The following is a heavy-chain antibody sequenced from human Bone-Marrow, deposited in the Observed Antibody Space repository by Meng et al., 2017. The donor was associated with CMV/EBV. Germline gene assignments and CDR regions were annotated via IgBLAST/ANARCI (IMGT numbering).Heavy chain of an antibody. J-gene: IGHJ3*02. V-gene: IGHV4-38-2*02. CDR3: ARVPGAFDI. CDR2: IYHSGST. CDR1: GYSISSVYY. Sequence: SETLSLTCTVSGYSISSVYYWGWIRQAPGKGLEWLGRIYHSGSTYYNPSLKSRVTISVDTSKNQFSLKLSSVTAADTAVYYCARVPGAFDIWGQGTRVTVSS.